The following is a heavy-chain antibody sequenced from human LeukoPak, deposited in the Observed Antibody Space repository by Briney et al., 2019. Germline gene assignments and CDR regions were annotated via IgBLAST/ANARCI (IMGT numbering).Heavy chain of an antibody. D-gene: IGHD3-16*01. J-gene: IGHJ4*02. CDR1: GFTVSSNY. CDR2: IYSGGSA. V-gene: IGHV3-53*01. Sequence: GGSLRLSCAASGFTVSSNYMSWVRQAPGKGLEWVSVIYSGGSAYYADSVKGRFTISRDNSKNTLYLQMNSLRAEDTAVYYCARMGERSFFDYWGQGTLVTVSS. CDR3: ARMGERSFFDY.